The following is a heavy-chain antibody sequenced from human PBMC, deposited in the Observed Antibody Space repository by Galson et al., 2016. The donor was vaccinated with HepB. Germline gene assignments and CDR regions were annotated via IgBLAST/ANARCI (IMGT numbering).Heavy chain of an antibody. V-gene: IGHV1-18*04. J-gene: IGHJ6*03. CDR2: ISANRSIT. Sequence: SVKVSCKASGYTFTNFGISWVRQAPGQGLDWMGWISANRSITNYAQRFQGRVTMTTDTSTSTAYMELRSLRSDDTAVYYCARDLPYCTSTSCHTQVYYYTDVWGKGTTVTVAS. CDR3: ARDLPYCTSTSCHTQVYYYTDV. CDR1: GYTFTNFG. D-gene: IGHD2-2*02.